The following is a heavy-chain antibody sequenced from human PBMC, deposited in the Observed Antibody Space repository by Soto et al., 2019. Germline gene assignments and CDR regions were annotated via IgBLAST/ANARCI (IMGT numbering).Heavy chain of an antibody. J-gene: IGHJ4*02. Sequence: QVQLVESGGGVVQPGRSLRLSCAASGFTFSNYGMHWVRQAPGKGLEWVTTISSDGNDKYYADSVKGRFTISRDNSKNTLDLQMNGLRAEDTAVYYCAKGSMSAHQFLHHRGQGTLVTVSS. V-gene: IGHV3-30*18. D-gene: IGHD6-6*01. CDR2: ISSDGNDK. CDR3: AKGSMSAHQFLHH. CDR1: GFTFSNYG.